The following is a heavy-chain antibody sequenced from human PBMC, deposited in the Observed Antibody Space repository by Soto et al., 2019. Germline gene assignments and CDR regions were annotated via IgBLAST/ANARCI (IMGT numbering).Heavy chain of an antibody. J-gene: IGHJ4*02. D-gene: IGHD5-12*01. V-gene: IGHV4-34*01. CDR3: ARGYRGGYKTCDY. CDR1: NGSFSGYS. Sequence: PSETLSLTSDVHNGSFSGYSWTWIRQPPGKGLEWIGEINHSGTTYYNPSLKSRDTISVDTSKNQFSLRLNSMTAADTAVYFCARGYRGGYKTCDYWGPGTLVTVSS. CDR2: INHSGTT.